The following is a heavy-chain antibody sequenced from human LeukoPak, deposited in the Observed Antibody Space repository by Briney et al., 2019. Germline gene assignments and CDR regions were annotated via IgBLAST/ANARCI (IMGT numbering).Heavy chain of an antibody. V-gene: IGHV4-39*01. J-gene: IGHJ3*02. D-gene: IGHD1-20*01. Sequence: SETLSLTCTVSGGSINSRSYYWGWIRQPPGKGLEWIGTIYYSGSTYYNPSLKSRVTISVDTSKNQFPLKLSSVTAADTAVYYCARRAVYNWNRRTAFDIWGQGTMVTVSS. CDR1: GGSINSRSYY. CDR3: ARRAVYNWNRRTAFDI. CDR2: IYYSGST.